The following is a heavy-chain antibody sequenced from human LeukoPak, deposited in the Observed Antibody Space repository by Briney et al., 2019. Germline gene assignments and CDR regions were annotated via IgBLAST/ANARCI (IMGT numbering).Heavy chain of an antibody. J-gene: IGHJ6*02. V-gene: IGHV3-66*04. CDR1: GFTVSSNY. CDR3: ASQRPFSSSTTHRGFYYYGMDV. CDR2: IYSGGST. D-gene: IGHD2-2*01. Sequence: GGSLRLSCAASGFTVSSNYMSWVRQAPGKGLECVSVIYSGGSTYYADSVKGRFTISRDNSKNTLYLQMNSLRAEDAAVYYCASQRPFSSSTTHRGFYYYGMDVWGQGTTVTVSS.